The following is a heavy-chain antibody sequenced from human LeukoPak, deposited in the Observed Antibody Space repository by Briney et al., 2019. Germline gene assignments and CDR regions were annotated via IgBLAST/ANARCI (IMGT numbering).Heavy chain of an antibody. CDR1: GFTFSDYY. CDR2: ISSSGSTI. CDR3: ARDGFVAPPHSSRSGRPYYFDY. J-gene: IGHJ4*02. D-gene: IGHD6-13*01. Sequence: KPGGSLRLSCAASGFTFSDYYMSWIRQAPGKGLEWVSYISSSGSTIYYADSVKGRFTISRDNAKNSLYLQMNSLRAEDTAVYYCARDGFVAPPHSSRSGRPYYFDYWGQGTLVTVSS. V-gene: IGHV3-11*01.